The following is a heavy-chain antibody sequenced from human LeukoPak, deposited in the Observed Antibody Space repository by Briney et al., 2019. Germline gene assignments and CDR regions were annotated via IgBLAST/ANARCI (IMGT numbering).Heavy chain of an antibody. CDR1: GYTFTSYD. D-gene: IGHD5-12*01. V-gene: IGHV1-8*01. Sequence: ASVKVSCKASGYTFTSYDINWVRQATGQGLGWMGWMNPNSGNTGYAQKFQGRVTMTRNTSISTAYMELSSLRSEDTAVYYCARGHSGYDSFPLYYYGMDVWGQGTTVTVSS. CDR3: ARGHSGYDSFPLYYYGMDV. J-gene: IGHJ6*02. CDR2: MNPNSGNT.